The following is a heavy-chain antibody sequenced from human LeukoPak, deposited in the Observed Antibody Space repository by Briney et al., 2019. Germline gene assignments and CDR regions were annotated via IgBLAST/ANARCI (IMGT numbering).Heavy chain of an antibody. CDR3: AKDGYCSGGSCYANFFDR. CDR1: GFSFLHYG. Sequence: GRSLRLSCAVSGFSFLHYGMHWVRQAPGKGLEWVAFISSDGSKEYYADSVKGRFTISRDNSKNTLYLHVNSPRAEGTAVFFCAKDGYCSGGSCYANFFDRWGQGTLVTVSS. CDR2: ISSDGSKE. J-gene: IGHJ4*02. V-gene: IGHV3-30*18. D-gene: IGHD2-15*01.